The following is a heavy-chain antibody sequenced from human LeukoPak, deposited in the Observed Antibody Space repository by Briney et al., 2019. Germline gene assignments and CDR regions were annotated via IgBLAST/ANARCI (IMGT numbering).Heavy chain of an antibody. CDR3: AKASRVSSADAVL. CDR2: LRGGGET. CDR1: GFTFSSYA. D-gene: IGHD3-10*01. J-gene: IGHJ4*02. V-gene: IGHV3-23*01. Sequence: GGSLRLSCAASGFTFSSYAMSWVRQAPARGLEWVSSLRGGGETFYADSVKGRFTLSRDESRNTVYLQMNSLRVEDTAVYFCAKASRVSSADAVLWGQGTLVTVSS.